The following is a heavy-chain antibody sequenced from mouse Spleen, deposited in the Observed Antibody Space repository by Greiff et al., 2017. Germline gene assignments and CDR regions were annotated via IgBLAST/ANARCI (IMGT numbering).Heavy chain of an antibody. J-gene: IGHJ1*01. V-gene: IGHV14-3*02. Sequence: VQLKQSGADLVKPGASVKLSYTASGFNIKDTYMHWVKQRPEQGLEWIGRIDPATGNAKYDPKFQGKATITADTSSNTAYLQLSSLTSEDTAVYYCARSGSRDWYFDVWGAGTTVTVSS. CDR2: IDPATGNA. CDR3: ARSGSRDWYFDV. D-gene: IGHD1-1*01. CDR1: GFNIKDTY.